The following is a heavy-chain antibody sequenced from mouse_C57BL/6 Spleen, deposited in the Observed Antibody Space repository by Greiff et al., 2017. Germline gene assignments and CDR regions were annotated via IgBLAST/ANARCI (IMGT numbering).Heavy chain of an antibody. V-gene: IGHV3-8*01. CDR1: GYSITRAY. Sequence: EVKLVESGPGLAKPSQTLSLTCSVTGYSITRAYWNWIRTFPGNTLEYMGYISYSGSTYYNPSPKSRSSITRDTSKNQYYLQWNSETTEDTATEYCANARNDAYYAMDDWGQGTSVTVSS. CDR3: ANARNDAYYAMDD. D-gene: IGHD2-14*01. CDR2: ISYSGST. J-gene: IGHJ4*01.